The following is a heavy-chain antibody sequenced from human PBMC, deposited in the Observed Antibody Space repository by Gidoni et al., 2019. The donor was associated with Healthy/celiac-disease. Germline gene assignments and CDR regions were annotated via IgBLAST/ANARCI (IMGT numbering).Heavy chain of an antibody. CDR2: ISYDGSKK. J-gene: IGHJ4*02. D-gene: IGHD3-22*01. Sequence: QVQLVESGGGVVQPGRSMRLSCAASGFTFSSYAMHWVRQAPGKGLEWVAVISYDGSKKDYADSVKGRFTISRDNSTNTLYLQMNSLRAEDTAVYYCARDSNTMIVVVMMIDYWGQGTLVTVSS. V-gene: IGHV3-30-3*01. CDR3: ARDSNTMIVVVMMIDY. CDR1: GFTFSSYA.